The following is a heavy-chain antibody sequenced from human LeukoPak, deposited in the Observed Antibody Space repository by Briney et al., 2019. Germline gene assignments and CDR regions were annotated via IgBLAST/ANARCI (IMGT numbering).Heavy chain of an antibody. J-gene: IGHJ4*02. CDR2: IYPGDSDT. D-gene: IGHD5-18*01. CDR1: AYSFTSYW. V-gene: IGHV5-51*01. Sequence: GESLKISCKASAYSFTSYWLGWVRQMPGKGLEWMGFIYPGDSDTRYSPSFQGQVTISADKSITTAYLQWSSLKASDTAMYYCATTDISMATDFDHWGQGTLVTVSS. CDR3: ATTDISMATDFDH.